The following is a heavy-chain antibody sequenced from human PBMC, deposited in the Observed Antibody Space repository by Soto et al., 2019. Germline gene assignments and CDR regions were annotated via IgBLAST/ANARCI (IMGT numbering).Heavy chain of an antibody. CDR1: SGSISSSNW. D-gene: IGHD3-3*01. CDR3: ASGYFWSGYFATGRAFDI. J-gene: IGHJ3*02. Sequence: SETLSLTCAVSSGSISSSNWWSWVRQSPGKGLEWIGEIYHSGTTNYNPSLKSRVTILVDNSKNQFSLRLRSVTAADTAVYYCASGYFWSGYFATGRAFDIWGQGTMVTVSS. CDR2: IYHSGTT. V-gene: IGHV4-4*02.